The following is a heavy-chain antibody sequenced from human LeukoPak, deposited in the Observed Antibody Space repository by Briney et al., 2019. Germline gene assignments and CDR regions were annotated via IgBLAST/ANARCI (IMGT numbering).Heavy chain of an antibody. V-gene: IGHV3-23*01. CDR1: GFTFNSNA. CDR2: IFGNGRNT. J-gene: IGHJ4*02. Sequence: PGGSLRLSCAASGFTFNSNAMISVRQAPGKGLEWVSAIFGNGRNTYYADSVKGRFTISRDNSKNTLYVQMNSLRVEDTAMYFCAKSELRPFNALRWGQGTLVAVSS. CDR3: AKSELRPFNALR. D-gene: IGHD3-10*01.